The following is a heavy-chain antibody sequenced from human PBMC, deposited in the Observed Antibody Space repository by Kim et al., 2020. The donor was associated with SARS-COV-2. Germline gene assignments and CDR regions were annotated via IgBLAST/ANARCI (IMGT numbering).Heavy chain of an antibody. Sequence: GGSLRLSCAASGFNFREYWMRWVRQSPGKGLEWVADLNEDGSEKFYMDSVRGRFTISRDNAKNSLFLQMNSLRAEDAALYYCARGGRYSFEYWGQGSLVTVSS. D-gene: IGHD6-19*01. CDR2: LNEDGSEK. CDR3: ARGGRYSFEY. V-gene: IGHV3-7*01. CDR1: GFNFREYW. J-gene: IGHJ4*02.